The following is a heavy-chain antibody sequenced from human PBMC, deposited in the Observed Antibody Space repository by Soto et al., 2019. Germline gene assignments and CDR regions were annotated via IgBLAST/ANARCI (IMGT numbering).Heavy chain of an antibody. D-gene: IGHD5-12*01. Sequence: GGSLRLSWAASGFTFSSYGMHWVRQAPGKGLEWVAVISYDGSNKYYADSVKGRFTISRDNSKNTLYLQMNSLRAEDTAVYYCAKDRDGYNSYWGQGTLVTVSS. V-gene: IGHV3-30*18. CDR3: AKDRDGYNSY. J-gene: IGHJ4*02. CDR1: GFTFSSYG. CDR2: ISYDGSNK.